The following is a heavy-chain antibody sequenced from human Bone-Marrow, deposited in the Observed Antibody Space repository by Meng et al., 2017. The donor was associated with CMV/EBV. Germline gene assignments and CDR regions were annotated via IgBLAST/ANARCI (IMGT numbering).Heavy chain of an antibody. CDR1: GGSISSYY. CDR2: IYYSGST. CDR3: ARDYRVVSGYYDGFNI. D-gene: IGHD3-22*01. Sequence: SETLSLTCTVSGGSISSYYWSWIRQPPGKGLEWIGYIYYSGSTNYNPSHKSRVTISVDTSKNQFSLKRSSVTAADTAVYYCARDYRVVSGYYDGFNIWGQGKMVTVSS. V-gene: IGHV4-59*13. J-gene: IGHJ3*02.